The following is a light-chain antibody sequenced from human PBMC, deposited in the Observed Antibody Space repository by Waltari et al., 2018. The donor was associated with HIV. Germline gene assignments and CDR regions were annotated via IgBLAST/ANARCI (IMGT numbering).Light chain of an antibody. CDR1: QNIGSH. CDR3: QQRSNWPPSLT. J-gene: IGKJ4*01. CDR2: DAS. Sequence: EIVLTQSPVTLSLSPGERATLYCRASQNIGSHLAWYQQKPGLAPRLLIFDASSRATGIPARFSGGGSGTDFTLTISSLEPEDFAVYFCQQRSNWPPSLTFGGGTKVEIK. V-gene: IGKV3-11*01.